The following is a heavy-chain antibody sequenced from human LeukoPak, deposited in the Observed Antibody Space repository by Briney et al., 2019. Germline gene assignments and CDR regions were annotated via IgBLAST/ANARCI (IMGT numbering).Heavy chain of an antibody. V-gene: IGHV4-39*01. Sequence: SETLSLTCTVSGGSISSSSYYWCWIRQPPGKGLEWIGSIYYSGSTYYNPSLKSRVTISVDTSKNQFSLKLSSVTAADTAVYYCARAKGGDCSSTSCYIGGSWFDPWGQGTLVTVSS. CDR3: ARAKGGDCSSTSCYIGGSWFDP. J-gene: IGHJ5*02. D-gene: IGHD2-2*02. CDR1: GGSISSSSYY. CDR2: IYYSGST.